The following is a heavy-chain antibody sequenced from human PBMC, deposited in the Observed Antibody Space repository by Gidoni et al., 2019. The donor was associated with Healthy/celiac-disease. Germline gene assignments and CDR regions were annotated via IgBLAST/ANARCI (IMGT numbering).Heavy chain of an antibody. Sequence: QVQLVESGGGVVQPGRSLRLSCAASGFTFSSYGMHWVRQAPGKGLEWVAVISYDGSNKYYADSVKGRFTISRDNSKNTLYLQMNSLRAEDTAVYYCAKEAAAAGEIDENWFDPWGQGTLVTVS. CDR2: ISYDGSNK. CDR1: GFTFSSYG. CDR3: AKEAAAAGEIDENWFDP. D-gene: IGHD6-13*01. V-gene: IGHV3-30*18. J-gene: IGHJ5*02.